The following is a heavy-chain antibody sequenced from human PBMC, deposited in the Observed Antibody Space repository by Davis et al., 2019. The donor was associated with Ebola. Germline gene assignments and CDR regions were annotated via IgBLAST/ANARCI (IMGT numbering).Heavy chain of an antibody. D-gene: IGHD6-6*01. J-gene: IGHJ4*02. CDR1: GYTFTSYG. Sequence: ASVKVSCKASGYTFTSYGISWVRQAPGQGLEWMGWISAYNGNTNYAQKLQGRVTITADESTSTAYMELSSLRSEDTAVYYCAREYSSSYDYWGQGTLVTVSS. CDR2: ISAYNGNT. CDR3: AREYSSSYDY. V-gene: IGHV1-18*01.